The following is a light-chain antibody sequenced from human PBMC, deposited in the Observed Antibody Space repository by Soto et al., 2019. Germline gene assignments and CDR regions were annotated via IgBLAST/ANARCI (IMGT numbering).Light chain of an antibody. V-gene: IGKV1-12*02. CDR1: QGISGW. CDR3: QQASSFLFT. Sequence: DMQMTQSPSSVSASVGDRVTITCRASQGISGWLAWYQQKPGKAPKLLIYAVSTLHSGVPSRFSGSGSGTDVTRTISSLQTADFATYDCQQASSFLFTFGPGTKVDI. CDR2: AVS. J-gene: IGKJ3*01.